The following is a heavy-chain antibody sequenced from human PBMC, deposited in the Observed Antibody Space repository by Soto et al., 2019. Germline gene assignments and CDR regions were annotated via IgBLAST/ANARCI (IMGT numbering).Heavy chain of an antibody. Sequence: PAETLSLTCTVSGGSISSSIYYWGWIRQPPGKGLEWIGSIYYSGSTYYNPSLKSRVTISVDTSKNQFSLGVSSVTAADTAVYYCARAGSSSSAPGDYWGQGTLVTVSS. V-gene: IGHV4-39*07. D-gene: IGHD6-13*01. CDR2: IYYSGST. CDR1: GGSISSSIYY. J-gene: IGHJ4*02. CDR3: ARAGSSSSAPGDY.